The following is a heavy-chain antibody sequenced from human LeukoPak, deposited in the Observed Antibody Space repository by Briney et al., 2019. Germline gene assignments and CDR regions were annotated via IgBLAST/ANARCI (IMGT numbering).Heavy chain of an antibody. D-gene: IGHD6-13*01. Sequence: SETLSLTCTVSGGSISSYYWSWIRQPPGKGLEWIGYIDYNENTNYNPSLKSRVTISVDTSKNQFSLELSSVTAADTAVYYCARHASVAAAGTHYYYYYYMDVWGKGTTVTISS. CDR1: GGSISSYY. CDR3: ARHASVAAAGTHYYYYYYMDV. V-gene: IGHV4-59*08. J-gene: IGHJ6*03. CDR2: IDYNENT.